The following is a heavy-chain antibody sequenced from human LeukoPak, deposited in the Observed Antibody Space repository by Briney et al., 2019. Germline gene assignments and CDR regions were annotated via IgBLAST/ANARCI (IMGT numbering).Heavy chain of an antibody. CDR3: ARRGHYYDSSGYYYASGPYYFDY. J-gene: IGHJ4*02. V-gene: IGHV5-51*01. CDR2: IYPGDSDT. Sequence: GESLKISCKGSGYSFTSYWIGWVRQMPGKGLEWMGIIYPGDSDTRYSPSFQGQVTTSADKSISTAYLQWSSLKASDTAMYYCARRGHYYDSSGYYYASGPYYFDYWGQGTLVTVSS. CDR1: GYSFTSYW. D-gene: IGHD3-22*01.